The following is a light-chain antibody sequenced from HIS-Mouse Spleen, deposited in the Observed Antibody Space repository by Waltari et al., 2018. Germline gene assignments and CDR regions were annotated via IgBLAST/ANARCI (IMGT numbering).Light chain of an antibody. CDR3: GTWDSSLSAV. Sequence: QSVLTQPPSVSAAPGQKVTISCSGSSSNIGNNYLSWYQQLPATAPKLLIYDNNKRPSGIPDRFSGSKSGTSATLGITGLQTGDEADYYCGTWDSSLSAVFGGGTKLTVL. J-gene: IGLJ3*02. CDR1: SSNIGNNY. V-gene: IGLV1-51*01. CDR2: DNN.